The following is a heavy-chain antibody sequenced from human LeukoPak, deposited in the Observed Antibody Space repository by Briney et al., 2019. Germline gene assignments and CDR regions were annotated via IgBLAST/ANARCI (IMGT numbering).Heavy chain of an antibody. V-gene: IGHV3-48*01. D-gene: IGHD3-16*01. CDR1: GFTFNTFG. CDR3: ARVGSLYLGDLDY. Sequence: PGGSLRLSCAASGFTFNTFGMNWVRQAPGKGLEWLSYISSVANTMYYADSVKGRFTISGDNAKNSLYLQMNSLRAEDTAVYYCARVGSLYLGDLDYWGQGTQVTVSS. J-gene: IGHJ4*02. CDR2: ISSVANTM.